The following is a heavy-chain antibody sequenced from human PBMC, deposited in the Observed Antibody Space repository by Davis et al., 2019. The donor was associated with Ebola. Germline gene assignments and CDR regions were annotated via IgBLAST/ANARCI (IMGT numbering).Heavy chain of an antibody. D-gene: IGHD3-9*01. Sequence: SETLSLTCPVSGGSISSNYWSWIRQPPGKGLEWIGYIYHSGSTNYNPSLKSRVTISVAKSKNQFPLKLSSVTAAETAVNYCARGPGDFDWLLYFRYGMGVWGQGTTVTVSS. CDR3: ARGPGDFDWLLYFRYGMGV. V-gene: IGHV4-59*12. CDR2: IYHSGST. J-gene: IGHJ6*02. CDR1: GGSISSNY.